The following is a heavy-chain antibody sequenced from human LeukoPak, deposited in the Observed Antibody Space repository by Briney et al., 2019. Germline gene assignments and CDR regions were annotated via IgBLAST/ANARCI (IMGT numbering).Heavy chain of an antibody. D-gene: IGHD3-10*01. J-gene: IGHJ5*02. Sequence: GGSLRLSCVGSGFTFNDYYMSWIRQAPGKGLEWVSYISSSGSTIYYADSVKGRLTISRDNAKNSLYLQMNSLRAEDTAVYYCAGVRQVRGAPSWFDPWGQGTLVTVSS. V-gene: IGHV3-11*01. CDR2: ISSSGSTI. CDR1: GFTFNDYY. CDR3: AGVRQVRGAPSWFDP.